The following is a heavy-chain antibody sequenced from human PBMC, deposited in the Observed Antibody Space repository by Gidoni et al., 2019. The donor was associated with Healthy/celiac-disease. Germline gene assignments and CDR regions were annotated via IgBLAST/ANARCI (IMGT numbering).Heavy chain of an antibody. D-gene: IGHD3-22*01. J-gene: IGHJ4*02. V-gene: IGHV3-33*01. CDR3: ARESYYYDSSGYPDY. Sequence: GVVQPGRSLRPSCAASGFTFSSYGMHWVRQAPGKGLEWVAVIWYDGSNKYYADSVKGRFTISRDNSKNTLYLQMNSLRAEDTAVYYCARESYYYDSSGYPDYWGQGTLVTVSS. CDR1: GFTFSSYG. CDR2: IWYDGSNK.